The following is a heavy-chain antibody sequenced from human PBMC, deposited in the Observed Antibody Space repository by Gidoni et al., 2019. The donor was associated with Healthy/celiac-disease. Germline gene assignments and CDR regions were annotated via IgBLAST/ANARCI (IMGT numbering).Heavy chain of an antibody. CDR1: GFTFSSYA. CDR2: ISGSGGST. CDR3: AKKPYCSSTSCYADYYYGMDV. J-gene: IGHJ6*02. D-gene: IGHD2-2*01. V-gene: IGHV3-23*01. Sequence: EVQLLESGGGLVQPGGSLRRSCAASGFTFSSYAMSWVRQAPGKGLEWVSAISGSGGSTYYADSVKGRFTISRDNSKNTLYLQMNSLRAEDTAVYYCAKKPYCSSTSCYADYYYGMDVWGQGTTVTVSS.